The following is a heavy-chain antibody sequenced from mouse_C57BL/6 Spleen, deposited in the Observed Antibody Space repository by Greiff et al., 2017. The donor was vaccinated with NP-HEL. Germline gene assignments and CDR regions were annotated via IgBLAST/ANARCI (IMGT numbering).Heavy chain of an antibody. CDR3: ARSQGDYDGPFAY. D-gene: IGHD2-4*01. CDR1: GYTFTDYN. CDR2: INPNNGGT. Sequence: EVHLVESGPELVKPGASVKIPCKASGYTFTDYNMDWVKQSHGKSLEWIGDINPNNGGTIYTQKFKGKATLTVDKSSSTAYMELRSLTSEDTAVYYGARSQGDYDGPFAYWGQGTLVTVSA. J-gene: IGHJ3*01. V-gene: IGHV1-18*01.